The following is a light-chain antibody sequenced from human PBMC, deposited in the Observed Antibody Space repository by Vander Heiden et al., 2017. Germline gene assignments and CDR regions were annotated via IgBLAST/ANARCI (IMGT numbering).Light chain of an antibody. CDR2: YDD. CDR1: SSNIGNNA. J-gene: IGLJ3*02. V-gene: IGLV1-36*01. CDR3: AAWDDSRNGRV. Sequence: QSVLTQPPSVSEAPRQRVTISCSGSSSNIGNNAVNWYQQLPGKAPKLLIYYDDRRPSGVSDRFSGSKSGTSASLAISGLQAEEEADYYCAAWDDSRNGRVFGGGTKLTVL.